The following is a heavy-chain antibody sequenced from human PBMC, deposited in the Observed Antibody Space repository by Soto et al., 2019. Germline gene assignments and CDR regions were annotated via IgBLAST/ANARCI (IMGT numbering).Heavy chain of an antibody. CDR2: ISAYNGNT. V-gene: IGHV1-18*04. CDR1: GYTFTSYG. Sequence: QVQLVQSGAEVKKPGASVKVSCTASGYTFTSYGISWVRQAPGQGLEWMGWISAYNGNTNYAQKLQGRVTMTTDTSTSTAYMERRSLRADDAAVYYCARDRQWLVQDAFDIWGQGTMVTVSS. CDR3: ARDRQWLVQDAFDI. J-gene: IGHJ3*02. D-gene: IGHD6-19*01.